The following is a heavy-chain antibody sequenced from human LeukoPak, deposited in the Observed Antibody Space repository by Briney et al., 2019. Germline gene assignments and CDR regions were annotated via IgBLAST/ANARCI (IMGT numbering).Heavy chain of an antibody. CDR3: ARDSAYDYDSSGYYGWDAFDI. J-gene: IGHJ3*02. CDR2: INPNSGGT. D-gene: IGHD3-22*01. CDR1: GYTFTGYY. Sequence: ASVKVSCKASGYTFTGYYMHWVRQAPGQGLEWMGRINPNSGGTNYAQKFQGRVTMTRDTSISTAYMELSRLRSDDTAVYYCARDSAYDYDSSGYYGWDAFDIWGQGTMVTVSS. V-gene: IGHV1-2*06.